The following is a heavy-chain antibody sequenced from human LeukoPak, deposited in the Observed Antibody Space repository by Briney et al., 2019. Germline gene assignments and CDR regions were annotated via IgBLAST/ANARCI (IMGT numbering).Heavy chain of an antibody. V-gene: IGHV4-34*01. D-gene: IGHD2-2*01. J-gene: IGHJ6*03. CDR1: GGSFSGYY. CDR3: ARGVEGYCSSTSCYPYYYYYYYMDV. CDR2: INHSGST. Sequence: SETLSLTRAVYGGSFSGYYWSWIRQPPGKGLEWIGEINHSGSTHYNPSLKSRVTISVDTSKNQFSLKLSSVTAADTAVYYCARGVEGYCSSTSCYPYYYYYYYMDVWGKGTTVTVSS.